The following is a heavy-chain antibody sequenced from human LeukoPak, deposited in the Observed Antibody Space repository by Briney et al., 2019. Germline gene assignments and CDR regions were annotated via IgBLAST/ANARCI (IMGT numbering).Heavy chain of an antibody. CDR2: INSGGNT. CDR3: ARVVGYGDYPFDY. D-gene: IGHD4-17*01. J-gene: IGHJ4*02. Sequence: PGGSLRLSCAASGFTVNSNYMSWVRQAPGKGLEWVSVINSGGNTNYADSVKGRFTIFRDNSQNTLYLQMNSLRAEDTAVYYCARVVGYGDYPFDYWGQGTLVTVSS. V-gene: IGHV3-53*01. CDR1: GFTVNSNY.